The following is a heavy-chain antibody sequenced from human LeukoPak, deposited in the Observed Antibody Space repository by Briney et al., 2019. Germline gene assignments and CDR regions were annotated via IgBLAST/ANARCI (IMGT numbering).Heavy chain of an antibody. V-gene: IGHV3-23*01. D-gene: IGHD2-2*01. Sequence: GGSLRLSGAAAGFTFRTYAMTCVRQAAGKGLEWVSVISGSGGSTYYADSVKGRFTISRDNSKHMLYLNMNSLRAEATDVYSCANFSGTSTWFLDYWGQGTLVTVSS. J-gene: IGHJ4*02. CDR2: ISGSGGST. CDR1: GFTFRTYA. CDR3: ANFSGTSTWFLDY.